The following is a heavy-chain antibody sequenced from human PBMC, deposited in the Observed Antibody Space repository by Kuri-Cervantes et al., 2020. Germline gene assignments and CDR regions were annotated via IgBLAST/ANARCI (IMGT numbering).Heavy chain of an antibody. CDR3: ARGDDAFDI. V-gene: IGHV3-69-1*01. Sequence: GESLKISCAASGFTFSDYYMNWVRQAPGKGLEWVSSISSSSTIYYADSVKGRFTISRDNAKNSLYLQMNSLRAEDTAVYYCARGDDAFDIWGQGTMVTVSS. J-gene: IGHJ3*02. CDR1: GFTFSDYY. CDR2: ISSSSTI.